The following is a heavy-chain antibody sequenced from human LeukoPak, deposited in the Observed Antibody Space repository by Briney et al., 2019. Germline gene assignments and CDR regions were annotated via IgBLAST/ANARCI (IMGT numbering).Heavy chain of an antibody. Sequence: PGGSLRLSCAASGFTFDRYWMHWVRQGPEKGLLWVSRMNADGRSRTYADPVRGRFTISRDNAKNTLYLEMNSLRVEDTAVYYCARELEAEGTWGIDHWGQGTLVTVSS. CDR1: GFTFDRYW. V-gene: IGHV3-74*01. J-gene: IGHJ4*02. D-gene: IGHD6-13*01. CDR2: MNADGRSR. CDR3: ARELEAEGTWGIDH.